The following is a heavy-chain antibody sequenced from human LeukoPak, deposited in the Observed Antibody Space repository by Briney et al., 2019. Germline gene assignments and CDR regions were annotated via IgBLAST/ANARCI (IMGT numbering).Heavy chain of an antibody. D-gene: IGHD3-22*01. CDR3: AWYYYDSSGYYYVDY. V-gene: IGHV1-18*01. J-gene: IGHJ4*02. CDR2: ISAYNGNT. Sequence: GASVKVSCKASGYTFTSYGISWVRQAPGQGLEWMGWISAYNGNTNYAQKLQGRVTMTTDTSTSTAYMELRSLRSDDTAVYYCAWYYYDSSGYYYVDYWGQGTLVTVSS. CDR1: GYTFTSYG.